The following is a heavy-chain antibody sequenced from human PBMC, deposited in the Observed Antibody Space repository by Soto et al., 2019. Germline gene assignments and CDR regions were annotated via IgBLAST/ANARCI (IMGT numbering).Heavy chain of an antibody. CDR2: INHSGTT. V-gene: IGHV4-34*01. CDR1: GGSSSGYY. D-gene: IGHD3-22*01. CDR3: ARGLYYYDSSSYYDLGY. J-gene: IGHJ4*02. Sequence: SETLSLTCAVSGGSSSGYYWCWIRQPPGKGLEWIGEINHSGTTNYSPSLKSRLTLSVDTSKNQFSLMLRSLTAADTAVYYCARGLYYYDSSSYYDLGYWAQGTLVT.